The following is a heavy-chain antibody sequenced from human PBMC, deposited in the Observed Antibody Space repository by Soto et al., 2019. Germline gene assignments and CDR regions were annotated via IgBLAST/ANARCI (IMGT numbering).Heavy chain of an antibody. V-gene: IGHV1-69*15. CDR1: GGTFGSNA. CDR2: IIPIFGTT. Sequence: QVQLVQSETEVRKPGSSVKVSCRASGGTFGSNAISWVRQAPGQGLEWMGNIIPIFGTTKNAQNFQGRVTITVDESTNTAYMELSSLTSEDTAIYYCAREGFTFGPGAVRCAFDTWGQGTMVTVSS. CDR3: AREGFTFGPGAVRCAFDT. J-gene: IGHJ3*02. D-gene: IGHD4-4*01.